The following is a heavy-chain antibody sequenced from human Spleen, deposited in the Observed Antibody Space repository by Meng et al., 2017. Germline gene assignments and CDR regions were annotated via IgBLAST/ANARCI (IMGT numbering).Heavy chain of an antibody. V-gene: IGHV4-39*07. J-gene: IGHJ5*02. D-gene: IGHD2/OR15-2a*01. CDR1: GGSISSSSYY. Sequence: QRRPQESGPGLGKPSEPLSLPCTVSGGSISSSSYYWGWIRQPPGKGLEWIGSIYYSGSTYYNPSLKSRVTISVDTSKNQFSLKLSSVTAADTAVYYCARELPASTREPFDPWGQGTLVTVSS. CDR2: IYYSGST. CDR3: ARELPASTREPFDP.